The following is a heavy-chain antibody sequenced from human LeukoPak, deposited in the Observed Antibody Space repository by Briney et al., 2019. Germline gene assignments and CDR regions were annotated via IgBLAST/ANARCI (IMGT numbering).Heavy chain of an antibody. CDR3: ARTIPYYDSSGPWFDY. CDR1: GFEFSIYW. J-gene: IGHJ4*02. Sequence: GSLRLSCAASGFEFSIYWMSWIRQPPGKGLEWIGYIYYSGSTNYNPSLKSRVTISVDTSKNQFSLKLSSVTAADTAVYYCARTIPYYDSSGPWFDYWGQGTLVTVSS. D-gene: IGHD3-22*01. V-gene: IGHV4-59*08. CDR2: IYYSGST.